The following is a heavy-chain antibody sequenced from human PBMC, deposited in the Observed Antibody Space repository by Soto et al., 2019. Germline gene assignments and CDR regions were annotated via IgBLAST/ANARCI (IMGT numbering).Heavy chain of an antibody. Sequence: EASVKVSCKASGGTFSSYAISWVRQAPGQGLEWMGWINPNSGGTNYAQKFQGWVTMTRDTSISTAYMELSRLRSDDTAVYYCARVGSYYGSGSYYNVVFDYWGQGTLVTVSS. CDR3: ARVGSYYGSGSYYNVVFDY. V-gene: IGHV1-2*04. CDR2: INPNSGGT. D-gene: IGHD3-10*01. CDR1: GGTFSSYA. J-gene: IGHJ4*02.